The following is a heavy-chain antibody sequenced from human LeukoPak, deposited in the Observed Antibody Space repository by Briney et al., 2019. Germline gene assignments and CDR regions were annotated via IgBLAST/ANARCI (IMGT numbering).Heavy chain of an antibody. V-gene: IGHV3-23*01. D-gene: IGHD5-24*01. Sequence: GGSLRLSCAASGFTFSSYAMSWVRQAPGKGLEWVSAISVSGGTTNYADSVKGRFTISRDNSKNTLYLQMNSLRAEDTAVYYCAKDLEMAVALPDYWGQGTLVTVSS. CDR3: AKDLEMAVALPDY. J-gene: IGHJ4*02. CDR1: GFTFSSYA. CDR2: ISVSGGTT.